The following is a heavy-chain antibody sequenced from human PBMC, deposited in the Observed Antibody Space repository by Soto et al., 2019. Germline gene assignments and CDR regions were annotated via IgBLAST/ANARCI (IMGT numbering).Heavy chain of an antibody. CDR3: AKDGRYSSSWSFWFDP. CDR2: ISGSGGST. V-gene: IGHV3-23*01. Sequence: PGGSLRLSCAASGFTFSSYAMSWVRQAPGKGLEWVSAISGSGGSTYYADSVKGRFTISRDNSKNTLYLQMNSLRAEDTAVYYCAKDGRYSSSWSFWFDPWGQGTLVTVSS. J-gene: IGHJ5*02. D-gene: IGHD6-13*01. CDR1: GFTFSSYA.